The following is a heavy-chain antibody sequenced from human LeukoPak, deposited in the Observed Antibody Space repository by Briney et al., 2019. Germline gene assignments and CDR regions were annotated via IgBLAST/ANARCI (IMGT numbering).Heavy chain of an antibody. V-gene: IGHV4-61*01. CDR1: GGSVSSGSYY. CDR2: IYYSGST. Sequence: PSETLSLTCTVSGGSVSSGSYYWSWIRQPPGKGLEWIGYIYYSGSTNYIPSLKSRVTISVDTSKNQFSLKLTSVTAADTAVYYCARDWVVPAAKSTYYYYGMDVWGQGTTVTVSS. D-gene: IGHD2-2*01. CDR3: ARDWVVPAAKSTYYYYGMDV. J-gene: IGHJ6*02.